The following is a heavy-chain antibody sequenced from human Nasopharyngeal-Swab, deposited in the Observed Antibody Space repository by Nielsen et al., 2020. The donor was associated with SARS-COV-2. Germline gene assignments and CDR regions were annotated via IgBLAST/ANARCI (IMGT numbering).Heavy chain of an antibody. Sequence: ASVKVSCKASGYTFTSYAMNWVRLAPGQGLEWMGWINTNTGNPTYAQGFTGRFVFSLDTSVSTAYLQISSLKAEDTAVYYCAREERGVTLEGGYYYYGMDVWGQGTTVTVSS. CDR3: AREERGVTLEGGYYYYGMDV. D-gene: IGHD3-10*01. J-gene: IGHJ6*02. CDR1: GYTFTSYA. V-gene: IGHV7-4-1*02. CDR2: INTNTGNP.